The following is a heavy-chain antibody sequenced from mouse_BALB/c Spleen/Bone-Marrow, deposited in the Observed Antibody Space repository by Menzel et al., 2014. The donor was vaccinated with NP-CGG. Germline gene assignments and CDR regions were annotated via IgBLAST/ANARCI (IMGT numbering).Heavy chain of an antibody. J-gene: IGHJ2*01. CDR1: GYSFTSYW. CDR2: IYPGNSNT. Sequence: SGTVLARPGASVKMSRKASGYSFTSYWMHWVKQRPGQGLEWIGAIYPGNSNTNYNQKFKGKAKLTAVTSASTAYMEFSSLTNEDSAVYYCTVSLTLYYFDYWGQGTTLTVSS. V-gene: IGHV1-5*01. D-gene: IGHD5-1*01. CDR3: TVSLTLYYFDY.